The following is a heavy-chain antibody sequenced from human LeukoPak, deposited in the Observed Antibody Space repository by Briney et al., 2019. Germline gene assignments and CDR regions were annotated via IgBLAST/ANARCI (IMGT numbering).Heavy chain of an antibody. CDR2: IYTSGST. CDR1: GGSISSYY. CDR3: ASISTTNYYYMDV. J-gene: IGHJ6*03. D-gene: IGHD4-17*01. V-gene: IGHV4-4*07. Sequence: SETLSLTCTVSGGSISSYYWSWIRQPAGKGLEWIGRIYTSGSTNYNPSLKSRVTMSVDTSKSQFSLKLSSVTAADTAVYYCASISTTNYYYMDVWGKGTTVTVSS.